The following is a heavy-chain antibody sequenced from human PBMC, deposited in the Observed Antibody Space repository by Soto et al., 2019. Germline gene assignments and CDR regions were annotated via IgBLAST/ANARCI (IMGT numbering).Heavy chain of an antibody. J-gene: IGHJ4*02. CDR3: ARDPDYGSGSYYNFTGDY. CDR1: GGTFSSYA. D-gene: IGHD3-10*01. CDR2: IIPIFGTA. V-gene: IGHV1-69*01. Sequence: QVQLVQSGAEVKKPGSSVKVSCKASGGTFSSYAISWVRQAPGQGLEWMGGIIPIFGTANYAQKFQGRVTITADESASTAYMELSSRRSEDTAVYYCARDPDYGSGSYYNFTGDYWGQGTLVTVSS.